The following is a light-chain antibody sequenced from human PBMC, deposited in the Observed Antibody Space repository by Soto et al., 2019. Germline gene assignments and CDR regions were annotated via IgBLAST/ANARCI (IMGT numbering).Light chain of an antibody. J-gene: IGLJ1*01. CDR3: RSYAGTLASV. Sequence: QSALTQPASVSGSPGQSITISCTGTSSDVGGYNYVSWYQQHPGKAPKLMIYDVSNRPSGVSNRFSGSKSGNTASLTISGLQAEDEADYFCRSYAGTLASVLVPATKVTV. CDR1: SSDVGGYNY. CDR2: DVS. V-gene: IGLV2-14*01.